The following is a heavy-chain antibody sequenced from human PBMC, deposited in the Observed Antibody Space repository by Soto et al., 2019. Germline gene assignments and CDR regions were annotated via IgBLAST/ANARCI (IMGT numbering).Heavy chain of an antibody. V-gene: IGHV4-59*01. CDR2: IYYSGST. J-gene: IGHJ4*02. CDR1: GGSISSYY. CDR3: ARDYGDYHFDY. D-gene: IGHD4-17*01. Sequence: PAETLSLTCTVSGGSISSYYWSWIRQPPGKGLEWIGYIYYSGSTNYNPSLKSRVTVSVDTSKNQFSLKLSSVTAADTAVYYCARDYGDYHFDYWGQGTPVTVSS.